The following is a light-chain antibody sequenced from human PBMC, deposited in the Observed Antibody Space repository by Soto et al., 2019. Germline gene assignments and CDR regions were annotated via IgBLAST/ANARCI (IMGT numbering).Light chain of an antibody. CDR1: SSDVGSYNL. V-gene: IGLV2-23*01. Sequence: QSALTQPASVSGSPGQSITISCTGTSSDVGSYNLVSWYQHYPSKAPKLMIYEASKWPSGISNRFSGSKSGNTASLTISGLQAEDEADYYCCSYAGSSVWVFGGGTKLTVL. J-gene: IGLJ3*02. CDR3: CSYAGSSVWV. CDR2: EAS.